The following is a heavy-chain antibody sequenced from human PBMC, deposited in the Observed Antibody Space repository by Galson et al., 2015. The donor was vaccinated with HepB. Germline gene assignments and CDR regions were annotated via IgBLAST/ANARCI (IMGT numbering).Heavy chain of an antibody. D-gene: IGHD3-10*01. Sequence: SLRLSCAASGFTFSSYWMSWVRQAPGKGLEWVADIKQDGSEKYYVDSVKGRFTISRDNAKNSLYLQMNSLRAEDTAVYYCARDPTRLWFGEFAPPYYYGMDVWGQGATVTVSS. V-gene: IGHV3-7*01. J-gene: IGHJ6*02. CDR2: IKQDGSEK. CDR1: GFTFSSYW. CDR3: ARDPTRLWFGEFAPPYYYGMDV.